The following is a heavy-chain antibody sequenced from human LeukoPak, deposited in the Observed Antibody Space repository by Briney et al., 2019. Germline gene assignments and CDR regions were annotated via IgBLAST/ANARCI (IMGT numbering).Heavy chain of an antibody. CDR2: ISSSSSYI. V-gene: IGHV3-21*01. Sequence: PGGSLRLSCAASGFTFSSYAMSWVRQAPGKGLEWVSSISSSSSYIYYADSVKGRFTISRDNAKNSLYLQMNSLRAEDTAVYYCARDGYDFWRAFDYWGQGTLVTVSS. CDR3: ARDGYDFWRAFDY. D-gene: IGHD3-3*01. J-gene: IGHJ4*02. CDR1: GFTFSSYA.